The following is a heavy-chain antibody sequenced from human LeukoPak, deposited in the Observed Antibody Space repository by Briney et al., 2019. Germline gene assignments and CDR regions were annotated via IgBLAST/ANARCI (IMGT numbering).Heavy chain of an antibody. CDR1: GYAFASFG. J-gene: IGHJ5*02. CDR3: ARGITMVRGVKLVWFDP. CDR2: ISAYNGNT. Sequence: ASVKVSCKASGYAFASFGLSWMRQAPGEGLEWMGWISAYNGNTNYAQKLQGRVTMTTDTSTSTAYMELRSLRSDDTAVYYCARGITMVRGVKLVWFDPWGQGTLVTVSS. D-gene: IGHD3-10*01. V-gene: IGHV1-18*01.